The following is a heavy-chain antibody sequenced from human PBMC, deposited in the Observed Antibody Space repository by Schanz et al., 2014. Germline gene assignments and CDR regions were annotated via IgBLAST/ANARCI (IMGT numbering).Heavy chain of an antibody. CDR2: ISWDGADS. Sequence: EVQLVESGGVVVQPGGSLRLSCAASGFTFDDYAMHWVRQAPGKGLEWVSLISWDGADSYYADSVKGRFTISRDNSKNSLYLQMKSLRAEDTALYYCAKVHLPGIVALCAHWGQGTLVTVSS. CDR3: AKVHLPGIVALCAH. J-gene: IGHJ4*02. D-gene: IGHD3-10*01. V-gene: IGHV3-43D*03. CDR1: GFTFDDYA.